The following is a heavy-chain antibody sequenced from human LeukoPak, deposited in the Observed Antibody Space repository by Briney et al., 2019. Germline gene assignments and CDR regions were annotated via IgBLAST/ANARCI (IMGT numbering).Heavy chain of an antibody. D-gene: IGHD3-10*01. V-gene: IGHV4-34*01. J-gene: IGHJ6*02. Sequence: SETLSLTCAVYGGSFSGYYWSWIRQPPGKGLEWIGEINHSGSTNYNPSLKSRVTISVDTSKNQFSLKLSSVTAADTAVYYCAREVEGYHGSGSLAARRNYGMDVWGQGTTVIVSS. CDR2: INHSGST. CDR1: GGSFSGYY. CDR3: AREVEGYHGSGSLAARRNYGMDV.